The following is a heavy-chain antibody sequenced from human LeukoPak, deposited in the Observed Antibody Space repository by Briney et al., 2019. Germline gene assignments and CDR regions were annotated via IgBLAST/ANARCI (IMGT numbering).Heavy chain of an antibody. Sequence: ASETVSLTCTVSGGSVSSGGYYWSWIRQPAGQGLEWIGRIYSGGGTHYNPSLESRVAISIDTSNNQFSLKLTSLTAADTAVYYCASGRNGRASDVWGQGTMVSVSS. J-gene: IGHJ3*01. V-gene: IGHV4-61*02. D-gene: IGHD2-8*01. CDR2: IYSGGGT. CDR3: ASGRNGRASDV. CDR1: GGSVSSGGYY.